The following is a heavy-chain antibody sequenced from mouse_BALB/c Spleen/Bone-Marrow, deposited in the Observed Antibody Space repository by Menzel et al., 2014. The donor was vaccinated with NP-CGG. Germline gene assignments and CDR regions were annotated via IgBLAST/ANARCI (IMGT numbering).Heavy chain of an antibody. CDR2: MWGDGST. Sequence: VKLVESGPGLVAPSQSLSITCTVSGFSLTGYGVSWVRQPPGKGLEWLGMMWGDGSTDYNSALKSRLSISKDNSKSQVFLKVNSLQTEDTARYYCARDSFLITRALDYWGQGTSVTVSS. CDR1: GFSLTGYG. J-gene: IGHJ4*01. CDR3: ARDSFLITRALDY. V-gene: IGHV2-6-7*01. D-gene: IGHD2-4*01.